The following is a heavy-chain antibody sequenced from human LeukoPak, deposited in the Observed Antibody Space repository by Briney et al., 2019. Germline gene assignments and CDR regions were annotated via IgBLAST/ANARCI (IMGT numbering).Heavy chain of an antibody. V-gene: IGHV3-7*04. J-gene: IGHJ4*02. CDR1: GFTFSNYW. Sequence: GGSLRLSCAASGFTFSNYWMSWVRQAPGKGLEWVANIKEDGSDKYYVDSVKGRFTISRDNAKNSLYLHMNSLRAEDTAVYYCARDRYYYDSSGYYYFDNWGQGTLVTVSS. D-gene: IGHD3-22*01. CDR2: IKEDGSDK. CDR3: ARDRYYYDSSGYYYFDN.